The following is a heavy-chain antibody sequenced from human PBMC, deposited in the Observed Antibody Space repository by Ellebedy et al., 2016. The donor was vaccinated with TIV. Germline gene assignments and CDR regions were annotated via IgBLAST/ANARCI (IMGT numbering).Heavy chain of an antibody. CDR1: GSTFQIYT. Sequence: PGGSLRLSCEASGSTFQIYTMNWVRQTPGKGLDWVSSISGNLQSVNYSDSVKGRFTTSRDNAKNSLSLQMDSLRAEDTAIYYCATTRGEGGLLSFFDFWGQGTQVTVSP. V-gene: IGHV3-21*01. CDR3: ATTRGEGGLLSFFDF. J-gene: IGHJ4*02. D-gene: IGHD2/OR15-2a*01. CDR2: ISGNLQSV.